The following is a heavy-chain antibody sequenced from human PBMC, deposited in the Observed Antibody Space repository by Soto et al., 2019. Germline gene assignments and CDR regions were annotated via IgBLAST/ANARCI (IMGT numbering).Heavy chain of an antibody. CDR1: GGTFSSFS. CDR2: FIPIFGTD. V-gene: IGHV1-69*01. Sequence: QVQLVRSGVEVKNPVSSVKVSCKASGGTFSSFSITWVRQAPGQGLEGMGEFIPIFGTDNYARKFQGRVTSTASDSTSAADMWLSSLTADYTAVYYCARAGWTHSGGSDYWGQGTMVTVSS. D-gene: IGHD3-16*01. CDR3: ARAGWTHSGGSDY. J-gene: IGHJ4*02.